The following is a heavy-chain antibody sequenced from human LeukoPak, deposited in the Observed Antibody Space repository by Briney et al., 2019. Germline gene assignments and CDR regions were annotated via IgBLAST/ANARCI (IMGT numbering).Heavy chain of an antibody. V-gene: IGHV3-74*01. CDR2: MSTDGSTT. D-gene: IGHD3-3*01. CDR1: GFTFSTYW. CDR3: AREITDFSVYYYYMDV. Sequence: QAGGSQRLSCAASGFTFSTYWMHWVRQAPGKGLVWVSRMSTDGSTTSYADSVRGRFTISRDSAKNTLYLQMNSLRAEDTAVYYCAREITDFSVYYYYMDVWGKGTTVTVSS. J-gene: IGHJ6*03.